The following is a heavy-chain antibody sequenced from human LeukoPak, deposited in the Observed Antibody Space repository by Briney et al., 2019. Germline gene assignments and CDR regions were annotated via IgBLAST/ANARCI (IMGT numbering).Heavy chain of an antibody. J-gene: IGHJ4*02. CDR1: GGSISSGSYY. D-gene: IGHD6-19*01. V-gene: IGHV4-61*02. Sequence: SETLSLTCTVSGGSISSGSYYWSWIRQPAGKGLEWIGRIYTSGSTNYNPSLKSRVTISVDTSKNQFSLKLSSVTAADTAVYYCARGGAVAGPFDYWGQGTLVTVSS. CDR3: ARGGAVAGPFDY. CDR2: IYTSGST.